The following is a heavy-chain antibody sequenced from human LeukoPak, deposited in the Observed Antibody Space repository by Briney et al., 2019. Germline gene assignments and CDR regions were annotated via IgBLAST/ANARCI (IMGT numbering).Heavy chain of an antibody. Sequence: PSETLSLTCAVSGYSISSGYYWGWIRQPPGKGLEWIGSIYHSGSTYYNPSLKSRVTISVDTSKKQFSPQLSSVTAAPMAGYDCXXXXXXXXDY. CDR1: GYSISSGYY. V-gene: IGHV4-38-2*01. J-gene: IGHJ4*01. CDR3: XXXXXXXXDY. CDR2: IYHSGST.